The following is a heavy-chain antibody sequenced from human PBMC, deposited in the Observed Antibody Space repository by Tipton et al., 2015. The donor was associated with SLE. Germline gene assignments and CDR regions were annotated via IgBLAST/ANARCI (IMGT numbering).Heavy chain of an antibody. Sequence: TLSLTCTVSGASTNTKYWTWIRQSPGKGLEWIGYANRNEGTKIKSSLERRVTISLDTSRSQFSLRLSSVTAADTAVYYCARAGGGDSNWFDPWGQGTLVTVSP. CDR3: ARAGGGDSNWFDP. CDR1: GASTNTKY. V-gene: IGHV4-59*13. D-gene: IGHD2-21*01. J-gene: IGHJ5*02. CDR2: ANRNEGT.